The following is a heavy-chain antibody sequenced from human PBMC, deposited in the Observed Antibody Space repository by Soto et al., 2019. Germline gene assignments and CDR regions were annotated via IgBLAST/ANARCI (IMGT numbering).Heavy chain of an antibody. CDR1: GFTFSDYY. CDR2: ISSSSSYT. J-gene: IGHJ4*02. D-gene: IGHD6-13*01. V-gene: IGHV3-11*06. CDR3: ARVLISPGRAAAGLDY. Sequence: GGSPRLSCAASGFTFSDYYMSWLRQAPGKGLEWVSYISSSSSYTNYADSVKGRFTISRDNAKNSLYLQMNSLRAEDTAVYYCARVLISPGRAAAGLDYWGQGPLVTGSS.